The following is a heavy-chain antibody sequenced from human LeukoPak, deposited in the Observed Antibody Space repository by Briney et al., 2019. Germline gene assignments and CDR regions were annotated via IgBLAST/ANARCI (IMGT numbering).Heavy chain of an antibody. J-gene: IGHJ5*02. V-gene: IGHV5-51*01. Sequence: RGESLKISCKGFGYSFTGYWIGWVRQMPGKGLEWMGVIYPGDSDTRYSPSFQGQVTISADKSISTAYLQWSSLKASDTAMYYCARHDHYYDREGWFDPWGQGTLVTVSS. D-gene: IGHD3-22*01. CDR1: GYSFTGYW. CDR3: ARHDHYYDREGWFDP. CDR2: IYPGDSDT.